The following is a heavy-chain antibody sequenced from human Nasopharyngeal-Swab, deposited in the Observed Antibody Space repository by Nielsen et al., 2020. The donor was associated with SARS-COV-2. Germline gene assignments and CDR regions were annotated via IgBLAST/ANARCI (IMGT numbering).Heavy chain of an antibody. CDR1: GFTFGDYA. CDR2: IRSKAYGGTT. Sequence: GGSLRLSCTASGFTFGDYAMSWVRQAPGKGLEWVGFIRSKAYGGTTEYAASVRGRFTISRDDSKSIAYLQMNSLKTEDTAVYYCTRDDFWSGYYNYWGQGTLVTVSS. J-gene: IGHJ4*02. V-gene: IGHV3-49*04. CDR3: TRDDFWSGYYNY. D-gene: IGHD3-3*01.